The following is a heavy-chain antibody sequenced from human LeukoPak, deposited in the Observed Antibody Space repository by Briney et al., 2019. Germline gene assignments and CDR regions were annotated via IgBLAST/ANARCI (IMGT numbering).Heavy chain of an antibody. Sequence: ASVKVSCKASGGTFSSYAISWVRQAPGQGLEWIGGIIPIFGTANYAQKFQGRVTITADESTSTAYMELSSLRSEDTAVYYCARVIAVASFDYWGQGTLVTVSS. V-gene: IGHV1-69*13. D-gene: IGHD6-19*01. CDR1: GGTFSSYA. CDR2: IIPIFGTA. J-gene: IGHJ4*02. CDR3: ARVIAVASFDY.